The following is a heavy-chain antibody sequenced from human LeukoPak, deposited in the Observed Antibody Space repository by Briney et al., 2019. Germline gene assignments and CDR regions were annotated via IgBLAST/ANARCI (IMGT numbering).Heavy chain of an antibody. J-gene: IGHJ3*02. CDR1: GFTFSNYW. Sequence: GGSLRLSCAASGFTFSNYWMHWVRQAPGKGLVWVSRIKSDGSTTTYADSVKGRFTISRDNAKNSLYLQMNSLRAEDTAVYYCARDSGSDALDIWGQGTMVTVSS. D-gene: IGHD3-10*01. CDR2: IKSDGSTT. CDR3: ARDSGSDALDI. V-gene: IGHV3-74*01.